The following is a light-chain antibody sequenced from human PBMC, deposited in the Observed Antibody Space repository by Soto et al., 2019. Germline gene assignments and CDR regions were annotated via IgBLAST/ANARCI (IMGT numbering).Light chain of an antibody. CDR2: GAS. CDR1: QSVSTS. V-gene: IGKV3-15*01. CDR3: QQYNNWWT. Sequence: EIVMTQSPATLSVSPGETATLSCRASQSVSTSLAWYQQKPGQAPRLLISGASTRATGVPARFSGSGSETEFTLTISSLRSEDFAVYYCQQYNNWWTFGQGTKVEIK. J-gene: IGKJ1*01.